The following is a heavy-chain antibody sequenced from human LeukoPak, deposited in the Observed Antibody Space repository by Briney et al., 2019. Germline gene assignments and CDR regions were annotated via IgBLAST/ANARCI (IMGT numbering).Heavy chain of an antibody. V-gene: IGHV1-18*01. CDR3: ARALLWFGEPSHIDY. CDR1: GYTVTSDG. Sequence: ASLKDSSKPSGYTVTSDGISWVREAPGQGLEWMGWITGYNDNTNYAQKLQGRVTMTTDTSTRTAYRELRSLRSDDTAVYYCARALLWFGEPSHIDYWGQGTLVTASS. D-gene: IGHD3-10*01. CDR2: ITGYNDNT. J-gene: IGHJ4*02.